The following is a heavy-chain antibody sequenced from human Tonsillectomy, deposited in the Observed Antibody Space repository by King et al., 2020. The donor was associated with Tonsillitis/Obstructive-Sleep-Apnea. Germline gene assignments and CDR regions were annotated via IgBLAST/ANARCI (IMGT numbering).Heavy chain of an antibody. CDR1: GFTFSSYA. Sequence: VQLVESGGGLVQPGGSLRLSCAASGFTFSSYAMSWVRQPPGKGLEWVSAISGIGGSTYSADSVKGRFTISRDNSKNTLYLQMNSLRAEDTAVYYCAKDLTMIVAWGYFDYWGQGTLVTVSS. CDR3: AKDLTMIVAWGYFDY. J-gene: IGHJ4*02. V-gene: IGHV3-23*04. D-gene: IGHD3-22*01. CDR2: ISGIGGST.